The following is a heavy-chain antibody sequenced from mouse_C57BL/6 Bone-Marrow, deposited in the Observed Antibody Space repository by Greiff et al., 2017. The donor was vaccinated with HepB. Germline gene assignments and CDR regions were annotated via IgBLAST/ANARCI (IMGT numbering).Heavy chain of an antibody. CDR2: IHPNSGST. Sequence: VQLQQPGAELVKPGASVKLSCKASGYTFTSYWMHWVKQRPGQGLEWIGMIHPNSGSTNYNEKFKSKATLTVDKSSSTAYMQLSSLTSEDSAVYDCARYGAYSSSYYFDYWGQGTTLTVSS. D-gene: IGHD1-1*01. J-gene: IGHJ2*01. CDR1: GYTFTSYW. CDR3: ARYGAYSSSYYFDY. V-gene: IGHV1-64*01.